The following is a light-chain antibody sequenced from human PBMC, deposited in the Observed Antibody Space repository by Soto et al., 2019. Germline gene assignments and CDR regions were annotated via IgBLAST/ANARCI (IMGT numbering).Light chain of an antibody. CDR2: VAS. V-gene: IGKV3-15*01. Sequence: EIVMTQSPATLSVSPGERATLSCRASQSVSSNLAWYQQKPGQTPKLFIYVASTRSTGIPSRFSDSGSGKEFTRTIIRLQSEDFAVYYCQQYNGWHRTFGGGTNVEFK. CDR1: QSVSSN. CDR3: QQYNGWHRT. J-gene: IGKJ4*01.